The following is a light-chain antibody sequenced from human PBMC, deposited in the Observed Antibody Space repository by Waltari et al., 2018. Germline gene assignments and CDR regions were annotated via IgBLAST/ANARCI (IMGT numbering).Light chain of an antibody. CDR3: QRYDNLPMFA. CDR1: QDITNY. CDR2: DAS. Sequence: IQLTQFPPSLSASVGDRVTITCRANQDITNYVNWYQQKPGKSPKLLIHDASKLESGVPSTFSGRQSGTYFTLTITCLQPKDIATYYCQRYDNLPMFAFGPGTKVDIK. V-gene: IGKV1-33*01. J-gene: IGKJ3*01.